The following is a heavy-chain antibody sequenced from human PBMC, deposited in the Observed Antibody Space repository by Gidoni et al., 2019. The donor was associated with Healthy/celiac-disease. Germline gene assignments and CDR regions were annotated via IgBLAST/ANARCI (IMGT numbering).Heavy chain of an antibody. V-gene: IGHV3-74*01. Sequence: EVQLVESGGGLVQPGGSLRLSCAASGFTLSSYWMHLVRQATGKGLVWVSRINSDVSSTSYADSVKGRFTISRDNAKNTLYLQMNSLRAEDTAVYYCARGLAWECDACDIWGQGTMVTVSS. CDR3: ARGLAWECDACDI. D-gene: IGHD1-26*01. CDR1: GFTLSSYW. CDR2: INSDVSST. J-gene: IGHJ3*02.